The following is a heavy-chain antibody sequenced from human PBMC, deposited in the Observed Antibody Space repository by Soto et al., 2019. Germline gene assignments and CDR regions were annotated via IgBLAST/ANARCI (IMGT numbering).Heavy chain of an antibody. D-gene: IGHD4-17*01. CDR3: ALWATDYGDYVADYFQH. CDR2: IYYSGST. J-gene: IGHJ1*01. CDR1: GGSISSGGYY. V-gene: IGHV4-31*03. Sequence: PSETLSLTCTVSGGSISSGGYYWSWIRQHPGKGLEWIGYIYYSGSTYYNPSPKSRVTISVDTSKNQFSLKLSSVTAADTAVYYCALWATDYGDYVADYFQHWGQGTLVTVSS.